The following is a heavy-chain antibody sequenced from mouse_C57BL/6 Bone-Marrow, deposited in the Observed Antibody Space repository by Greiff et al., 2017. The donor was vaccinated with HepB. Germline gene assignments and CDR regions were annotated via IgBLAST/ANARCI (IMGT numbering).Heavy chain of an antibody. Sequence: VQLQQPGAELVKPGASVKLSFKASRYTFTSYWMHWVKQRPGQGLEWIGMIHPNSGSTNYNEKFKSKATLTVDKSSSTAYMQLSSLTSEDSAVYYCASKGAMDYWGQGTSVTVSS. V-gene: IGHV1-64*01. CDR3: ASKGAMDY. CDR2: IHPNSGST. J-gene: IGHJ4*01. CDR1: RYTFTSYW.